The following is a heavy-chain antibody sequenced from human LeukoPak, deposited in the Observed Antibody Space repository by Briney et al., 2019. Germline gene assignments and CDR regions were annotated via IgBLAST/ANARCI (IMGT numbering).Heavy chain of an antibody. D-gene: IGHD3-3*01. Sequence: QPGGSLRLSCAASGFTFSSYALSWVRQAPGKGLEWVSAISGSGGSTYYADSVKGRFTISRDNSKNTLYLQMNSLRAEDTAVYYCAKALRRPSQTEITIFGPGDYWGQGTLVTVSS. V-gene: IGHV3-23*01. CDR2: ISGSGGST. J-gene: IGHJ4*02. CDR3: AKALRRPSQTEITIFGPGDY. CDR1: GFTFSSYA.